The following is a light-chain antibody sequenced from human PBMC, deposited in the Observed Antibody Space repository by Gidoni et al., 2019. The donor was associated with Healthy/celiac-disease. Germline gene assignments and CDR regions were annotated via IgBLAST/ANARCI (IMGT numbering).Light chain of an antibody. Sequence: QSALPHPRSVSGSPGQSVTISCTGTSRDVGGYNYVSWYQQHPGKAPKLMIYDVSKRPSGVPDRFSGSKSGKTASLTISGLQAEDEADYYCCSYAGSYPVVFGGGTKLTVL. CDR1: SRDVGGYNY. CDR2: DVS. J-gene: IGLJ2*01. V-gene: IGLV2-11*01. CDR3: CSYAGSYPVV.